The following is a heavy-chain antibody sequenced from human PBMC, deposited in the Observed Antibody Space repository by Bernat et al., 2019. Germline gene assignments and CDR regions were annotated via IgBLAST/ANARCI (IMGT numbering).Heavy chain of an antibody. CDR3: VREWNYDSSGYGLGDGMDV. CDR1: GFTFSDYW. Sequence: EVQLVESGGGLVQPGGSLRLSCEVSGFTFSDYWMHWVRQAPGKGLVWGSGILRDGFTTTYAASVKGRFTISRDNAKNTLYLQMNSLRDEDTAVYYCVREWNYDSSGYGLGDGMDVWGQGTTVTVSS. V-gene: IGHV3-74*01. CDR2: ILRDGFTT. J-gene: IGHJ6*02. D-gene: IGHD3-22*01.